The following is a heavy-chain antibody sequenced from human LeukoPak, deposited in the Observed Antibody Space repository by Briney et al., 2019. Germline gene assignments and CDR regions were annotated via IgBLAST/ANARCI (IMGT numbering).Heavy chain of an antibody. CDR3: ARDGAIQLWLRGGYYYMDV. CDR1: RFTFSSYS. J-gene: IGHJ6*03. V-gene: IGHV3-21*01. Sequence: NPGGSLRLSCAASRFTFSSYSMNWVRQAPGKGLEWVSSISSSSSYIYYADSVKGRFTISRDNAKNSLYLQMNSLRAEDTAVYYCARDGAIQLWLRGGYYYMDVWGKGTTVTVSS. CDR2: ISSSSSYI. D-gene: IGHD5-18*01.